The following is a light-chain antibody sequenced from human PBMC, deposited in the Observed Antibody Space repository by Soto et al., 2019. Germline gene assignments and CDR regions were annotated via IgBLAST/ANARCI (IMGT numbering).Light chain of an antibody. CDR1: QSVSSY. CDR2: DAS. CDR3: QQRSSWPPQFT. J-gene: IGKJ3*01. Sequence: EIVLTQSPATLSLSPGERATLSCRASQSVSSYLAWYQQKPGQAPRLLIYDASNRATGIPARFSGSGSGTDFTLPISSLEPEDFAVYYCQQRSSWPPQFTFGPGTKVDIK. V-gene: IGKV3-11*01.